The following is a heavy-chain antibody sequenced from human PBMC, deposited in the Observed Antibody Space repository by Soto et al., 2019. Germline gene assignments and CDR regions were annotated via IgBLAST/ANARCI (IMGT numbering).Heavy chain of an antibody. CDR3: ARGLGDIVVVVAATGWFDP. CDR2: INHSGST. Sequence: SETLSLTCAVYGGSFSGYYWSWIRQPPGKGLEWIGEINHSGSTNYNPSLKSRVTISVDTSKNQFSLKLSSVTAADTAVYYCARGLGDIVVVVAATGWFDPWGQGTLVTVSS. V-gene: IGHV4-34*01. J-gene: IGHJ5*02. D-gene: IGHD2-15*01. CDR1: GGSFSGYY.